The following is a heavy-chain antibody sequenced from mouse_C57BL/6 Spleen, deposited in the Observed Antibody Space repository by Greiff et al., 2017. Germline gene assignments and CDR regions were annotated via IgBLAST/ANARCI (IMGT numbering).Heavy chain of an antibody. CDR2: IDPSDSYT. D-gene: IGHD1-1*01. J-gene: IGHJ4*01. CDR3: ARHGSSYGAMDY. CDR1: GYTFTSYW. Sequence: QVQLQQPGAELVRPGPSVKLSCKASGYTFTSYWMHWVKQRPGQGLEWIGVIDPSDSYTNYNQKFKGKATLTVDTSSSTAYMQLSSLTSEDSAVYYCARHGSSYGAMDYWGQGTSVTVSS. V-gene: IGHV1-59*01.